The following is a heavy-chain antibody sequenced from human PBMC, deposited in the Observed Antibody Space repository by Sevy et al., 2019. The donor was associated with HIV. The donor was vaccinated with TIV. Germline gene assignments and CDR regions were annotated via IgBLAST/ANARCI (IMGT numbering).Heavy chain of an antibody. V-gene: IGHV3-48*01. J-gene: IGHJ4*02. CDR3: ARGPRWYYFDY. D-gene: IGHD2-15*01. CDR1: GFTFSSYS. CDR2: ISSSRYTI. Sequence: GGSLRLSCAASGFTFSSYSMNWVRQAPGKGLEWVSYISSSRYTIYYADSVTGRFTISRDNVKNSLYLQMNSLRAEDTDVYYCARGPRWYYFDYWGQGTLVTVSS.